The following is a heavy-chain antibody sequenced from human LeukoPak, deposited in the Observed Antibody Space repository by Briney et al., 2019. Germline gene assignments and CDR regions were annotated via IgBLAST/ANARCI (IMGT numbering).Heavy chain of an antibody. CDR2: IRNKANSYTT. V-gene: IGHV3-72*01. J-gene: IGHJ4*02. Sequence: GGSLRLSCAASGFTFSDHAMDWVRQAPGKGLEWVGRIRNKANSYTTEYAASVQGRFTVSRDDSKNSLYLQMNSMKTKDTAVEYCNRLVGANEWGPGTLVPVSS. CDR1: GFTFSDHA. D-gene: IGHD1-26*01. CDR3: NRLVGANE.